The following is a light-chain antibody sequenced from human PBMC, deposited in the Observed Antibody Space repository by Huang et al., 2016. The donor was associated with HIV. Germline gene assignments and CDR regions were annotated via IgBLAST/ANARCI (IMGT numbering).Light chain of an antibody. CDR1: QTISTY. V-gene: IGKV1-39*01. CDR3: QQTYRSFLT. J-gene: IGKJ3*01. CDR2: AAS. Sequence: DIQMTQSPSSLSASVGDRVTITCRASQTISTYLNWYQHKPGQAPKLLIYAASTLQSGVSSRCLGSGSGTEFTLTISNLQSEDCATYYCQQTYRSFLTFGPGTKVDI.